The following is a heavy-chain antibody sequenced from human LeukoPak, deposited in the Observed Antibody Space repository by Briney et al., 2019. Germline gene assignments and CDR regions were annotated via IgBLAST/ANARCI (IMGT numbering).Heavy chain of an antibody. CDR3: AYYGSGSPLMIYGMDV. D-gene: IGHD3-10*01. V-gene: IGHV1-69*13. CDR2: IIPIFGTA. CDR1: GGTFSSYA. Sequence: GASVKVSCTASGGTFSSYAISWVRQAPGQGLEWLGGIIPIFGTANCAQKFQGRVTITADESTSTAYMELSSLRSEDTAVYYCAYYGSGSPLMIYGMDVWGKGTTVTVSS. J-gene: IGHJ6*04.